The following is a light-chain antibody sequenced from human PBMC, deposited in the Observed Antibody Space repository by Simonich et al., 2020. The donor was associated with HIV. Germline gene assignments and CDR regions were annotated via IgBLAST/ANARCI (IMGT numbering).Light chain of an antibody. CDR1: SSYVGGYSY. J-gene: IGLJ2*01. CDR3: SSYTSSNSVV. CDR2: DVS. Sequence: QSALTQPASVSGSPGQSITISCTGTSSYVGGYSYVSWFQQHPGKAPKLMIYDVSKRPSGVSNRFSGSKSGNTASLTISGLQAEDEADYYCSSYTSSNSVVFGGGTKLTVL. V-gene: IGLV2-14*01.